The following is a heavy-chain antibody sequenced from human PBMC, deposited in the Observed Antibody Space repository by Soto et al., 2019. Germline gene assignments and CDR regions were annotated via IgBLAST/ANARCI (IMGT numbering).Heavy chain of an antibody. D-gene: IGHD3-10*01. V-gene: IGHV3-30*18. CDR3: AKDRVLSMVRGVGSYFDH. CDR2: VSYDGSNK. J-gene: IGHJ4*02. CDR1: RFTFSSYA. Sequence: ESGGGVVQPGRSLRLSCVASRFTFSSYAMHWVRQAPAKGLEWLAVVSYDGSNKYYADSVKGRFTISRDNSKDTLYLQMDSLRAEDTAVYYCAKDRVLSMVRGVGSYFDHWGQGTLVTVSS.